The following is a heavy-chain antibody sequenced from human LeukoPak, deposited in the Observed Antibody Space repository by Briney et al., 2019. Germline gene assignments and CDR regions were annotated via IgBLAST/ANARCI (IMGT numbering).Heavy chain of an antibody. CDR3: AKDYTDTAMVPFDP. D-gene: IGHD5-18*01. Sequence: GGSLRLSCAASGFTFSSYAMHWVRQAPGKGLEWVAVISYDGSNKYYADSVKGRFTISRDNSKNTLYLQMNSLRAEDTAVYYCAKDYTDTAMVPFDPWGQGTLVTVSS. J-gene: IGHJ5*02. CDR1: GFTFSSYA. V-gene: IGHV3-30*04. CDR2: ISYDGSNK.